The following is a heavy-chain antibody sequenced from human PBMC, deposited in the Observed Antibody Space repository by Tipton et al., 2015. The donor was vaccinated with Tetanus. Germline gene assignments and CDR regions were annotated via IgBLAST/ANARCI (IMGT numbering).Heavy chain of an antibody. V-gene: IGHV3-53*01. CDR3: TRGRPLTGNYYQYYMDV. CDR2: VYGAGST. J-gene: IGHJ6*03. CDR1: GFSVSNNH. Sequence: LSCAASGFSVSNNHMNWVRQAPGKGLEWVSVVYGAGSTDYADSVQGRFTLYRDNSKNILYLQLSNLRADDAAVYYCTRGRPLTGNYYQYYMDVWGKGTTVTVSS. D-gene: IGHD3-9*01.